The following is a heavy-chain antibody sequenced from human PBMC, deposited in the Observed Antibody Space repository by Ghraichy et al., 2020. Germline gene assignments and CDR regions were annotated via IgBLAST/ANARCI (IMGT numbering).Heavy chain of an antibody. J-gene: IGHJ5*02. D-gene: IGHD3-3*01. CDR3: ARDETMDFWSGYPRPGWFDP. CDR1: GYTFTSYG. Sequence: ASVKVSCKASGYTFTSYGISWVRQAPGQGLEWMGWISAYNGNTNYAQKLQGRVTMTTDTSTSTAYMELRSLRSDDTAVYYCARDETMDFWSGYPRPGWFDPWGQGTLVTVSS. CDR2: ISAYNGNT. V-gene: IGHV1-18*04.